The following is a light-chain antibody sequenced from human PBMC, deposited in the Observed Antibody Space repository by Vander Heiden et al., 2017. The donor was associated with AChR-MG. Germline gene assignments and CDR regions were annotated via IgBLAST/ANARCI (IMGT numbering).Light chain of an antibody. Sequence: EIVLTQSPATLSLFPGERATLSCRASQSVSSYLAWYQQKPGQAPRLLIYDASNRATGIPARFSGSGPVTDFTLTISSLEPEDFAVYYCQQRSNWPPEITFGQGTRLEIK. CDR2: DAS. V-gene: IGKV3-11*01. CDR1: QSVSSY. CDR3: QQRSNWPPEIT. J-gene: IGKJ5*01.